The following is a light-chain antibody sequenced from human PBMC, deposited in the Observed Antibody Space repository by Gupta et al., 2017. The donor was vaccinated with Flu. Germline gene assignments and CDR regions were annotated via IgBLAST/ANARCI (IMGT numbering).Light chain of an antibody. CDR3: FSHAGNVDVV. CDR2: EVT. CDR1: SSDVGAYNS. J-gene: IGLJ2*01. Sequence: SVTISCTGSSSDVGAYNSVSWYQQHPGKPPKLLIYEVTKRPAGVHDRFSGSKSGNTASLTVSVHQDDEEAVYYSFSHAGNVDVVFGGGTKVTVL. V-gene: IGLV2-8*01.